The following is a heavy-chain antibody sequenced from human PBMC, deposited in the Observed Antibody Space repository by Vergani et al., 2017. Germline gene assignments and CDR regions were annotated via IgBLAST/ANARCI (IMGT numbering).Heavy chain of an antibody. CDR1: GFTFSSYW. V-gene: IGHV3-7*01. Sequence: EVQLVESGGGLVQPGGSLRLSCAASGFTFSSYWMSWVRQAPGKGLEWVANIKQDGSEKYYVDSVKGRFTISRDNAKNSLYLQMNSLRAEDTAVYYCARVLLGDYDFWRSFYYYYGMDVWGQGTTVTVSS. J-gene: IGHJ6*02. D-gene: IGHD3-3*01. CDR3: ARVLLGDYDFWRSFYYYYGMDV. CDR2: IKQDGSEK.